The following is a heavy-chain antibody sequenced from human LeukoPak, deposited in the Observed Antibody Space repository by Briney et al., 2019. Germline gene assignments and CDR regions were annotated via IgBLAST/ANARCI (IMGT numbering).Heavy chain of an antibody. V-gene: IGHV3-33*01. CDR1: GFTFNNYG. CDR3: ARGQEYYYDSSAYSKFDY. D-gene: IGHD3-22*01. J-gene: IGHJ4*02. Sequence: PRGSLRLSCAASGFTFNNYGMHWVRQAPGKGLEWVAAIWYDGSNKYYADSVKGRFTISRDNSKNTLYLQMNSLRAEDTALYYCARGQEYYYDSSAYSKFDYWGQGTLVTVSS. CDR2: IWYDGSNK.